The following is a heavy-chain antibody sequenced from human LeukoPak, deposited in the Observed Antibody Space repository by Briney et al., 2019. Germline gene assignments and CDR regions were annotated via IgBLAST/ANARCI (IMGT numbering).Heavy chain of an antibody. J-gene: IGHJ4*02. D-gene: IGHD1-26*01. CDR3: ATGAGGSYYSGGYYFDY. CDR1: GYTLTELS. V-gene: IGHV1-24*01. CDR2: FDPEDGET. Sequence: ASVKVSCKVSGYTLTELSMHWVRQAPGKGLEWMGGFDPEDGETIYAQKFQGRVTMTEDTSTDTAYMELSSLRSEDTAVYYCATGAGGSYYSGGYYFDYWAREPWSPSPQ.